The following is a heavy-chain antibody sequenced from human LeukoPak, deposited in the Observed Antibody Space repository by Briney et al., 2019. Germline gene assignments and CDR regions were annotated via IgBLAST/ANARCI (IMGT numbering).Heavy chain of an antibody. Sequence: SETLSLTCTVSGGSLSSYYWSWIRQPPGKGLEWIGYIYYSGRTNYNPSLKSRVTISVDTSKKQFSLKLSSVTAADTAVYYCARDKGLYSSGWRWFDPWGQGTLVTVSS. CDR3: ARDKGLYSSGWRWFDP. D-gene: IGHD6-19*01. CDR1: GGSLSSYY. CDR2: IYYSGRT. J-gene: IGHJ5*02. V-gene: IGHV4-59*01.